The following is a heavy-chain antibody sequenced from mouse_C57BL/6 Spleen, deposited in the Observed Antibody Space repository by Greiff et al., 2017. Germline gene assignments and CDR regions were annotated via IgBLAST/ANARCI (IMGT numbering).Heavy chain of an antibody. V-gene: IGHV14-4*01. CDR2: IDPENGDT. D-gene: IGHD3-1*01. J-gene: IGHJ3*01. Sequence: VQLQQSGAELVRPGASVKLSCTASGFTIKDDYMHWVKQRPEQGLEWIGRIDPENGDTEYASKFQGKATITADTSSNTAYLQLSSLTSGDTAVYYCTTGGSGVYWGQGTLVTVSA. CDR3: TTGGSGVY. CDR1: GFTIKDDY.